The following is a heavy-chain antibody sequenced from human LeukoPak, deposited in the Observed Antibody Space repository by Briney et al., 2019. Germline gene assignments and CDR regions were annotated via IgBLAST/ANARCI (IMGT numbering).Heavy chain of an antibody. J-gene: IGHJ4*02. Sequence: GGSLRLSCAASGFTFSSYWMSWVRQAPGKVLEWVANIKQDGSEKYYVDSVKGRFTISRDNAKNSLYLQMNSLRAEDTAVYYCARDRTYYDILTGYYNLHYFDYWGQGTLVTVSS. V-gene: IGHV3-7*01. CDR3: ARDRTYYDILTGYYNLHYFDY. CDR2: IKQDGSEK. CDR1: GFTFSSYW. D-gene: IGHD3-9*01.